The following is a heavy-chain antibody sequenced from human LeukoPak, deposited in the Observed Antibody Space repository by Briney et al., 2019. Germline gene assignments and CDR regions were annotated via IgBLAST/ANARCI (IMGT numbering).Heavy chain of an antibody. CDR3: ARGPPNWGYDY. CDR2: MRPNSGDT. CDR1: GYTFTSYD. J-gene: IGHJ4*02. Sequence: ASVNVSCKASGYTFTSYDFNWVRQATGQRPEWMGWMRPNSGDTGYAQKFQDRVTMTRNTSISTAYMELSSLRSDDTAVYYCARGPPNWGYDYWGPGTLVTVSS. V-gene: IGHV1-8*01. D-gene: IGHD7-27*01.